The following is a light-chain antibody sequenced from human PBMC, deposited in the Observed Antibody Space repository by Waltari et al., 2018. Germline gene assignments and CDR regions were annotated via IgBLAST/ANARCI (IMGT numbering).Light chain of an antibody. CDR2: EGN. CDR1: SGDVGNFLL. V-gene: IGLV2-23*01. Sequence: QSPLTQPPSVSGSPGQSISISCTGSSGDVGNFLLLSWYQHLPGKAPKGIIYEGNKRPAGRSDRFSGAKSGNTASLTISGLQPDDEADYYCCSYVGGTSWVFGGGTKLTVL. CDR3: CSYVGGTSWV. J-gene: IGLJ3*02.